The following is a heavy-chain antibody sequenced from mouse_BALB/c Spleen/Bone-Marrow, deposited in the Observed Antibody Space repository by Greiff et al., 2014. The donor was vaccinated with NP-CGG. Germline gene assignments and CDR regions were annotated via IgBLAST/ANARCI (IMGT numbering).Heavy chain of an antibody. D-gene: IGHD1-1*01. Sequence: EVKVEESGGGLVQPGESLKLSCESNEYEFPSHDMSWVRKTPEKRLELVAAINSDGGSTYYPDTMERRFIISRDNSKKTLYLQMSSLRSEDTAFYYCARHGDYYGSSLFAYWGQETLVTVSA. CDR1: EYEFPSHD. CDR2: INSDGGST. V-gene: IGHV5-2*03. J-gene: IGHJ3*01. CDR3: ARHGDYYGSSLFAY.